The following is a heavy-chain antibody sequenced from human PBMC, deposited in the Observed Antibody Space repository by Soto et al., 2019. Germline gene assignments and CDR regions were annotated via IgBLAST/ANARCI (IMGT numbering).Heavy chain of an antibody. CDR1: GFTFSRYW. CDR3: ARGDYPFPYYYYGLDV. CDR2: IKQDGFEK. J-gene: IGHJ6*04. Sequence: VQLVESGGGLVQPGGSLRLSCAASGFTFSRYWMSWVRQAPGKGLEWVANIKQDGFEKYYVDSVKERFTISRDNAKNSLFLQTNSLRADDTAVYYCARGDYPFPYYYYGLDVWGVGTTVTVSS. D-gene: IGHD4-17*01. V-gene: IGHV3-7*04.